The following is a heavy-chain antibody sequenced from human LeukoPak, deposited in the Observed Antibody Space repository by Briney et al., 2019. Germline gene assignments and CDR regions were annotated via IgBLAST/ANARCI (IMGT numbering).Heavy chain of an antibody. CDR1: GGSISSSSYY. CDR2: IYYSGST. Sequence: SETLSLTCTVSGGSISSSSYYWGWIRQPPGKGLEWIGSIYYSGSTYYNPSLKSRVTISVDTSKNQFSLKLSSVTAADTAVYYCASTPYYYDSSGYYFDYWGQGTLVTVSS. J-gene: IGHJ4*02. D-gene: IGHD3-22*01. V-gene: IGHV4-39*07. CDR3: ASTPYYYDSSGYYFDY.